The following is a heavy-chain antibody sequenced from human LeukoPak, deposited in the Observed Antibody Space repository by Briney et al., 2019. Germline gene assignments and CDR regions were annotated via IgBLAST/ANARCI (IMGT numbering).Heavy chain of an antibody. D-gene: IGHD2-2*01. CDR1: GFTFSSYA. CDR3: ARVSDCSSTSCYYFDY. Sequence: GGSLRLSCVASGFTFSSYAMSWVRQAPGKGLEWVSSISSSSSYIYYADSVKGRFTISRDNAKNSLYLQMNSLRAEDTAVYYCARVSDCSSTSCYYFDYWGQGTLVTVSS. CDR2: ISSSSSYI. J-gene: IGHJ4*02. V-gene: IGHV3-21*01.